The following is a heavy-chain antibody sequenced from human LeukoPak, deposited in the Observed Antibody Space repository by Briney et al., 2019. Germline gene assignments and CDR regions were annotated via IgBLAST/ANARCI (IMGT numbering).Heavy chain of an antibody. V-gene: IGHV3-30*04. J-gene: IGHJ4*02. D-gene: IGHD3-10*01. Sequence: PGGSLRLSCAASGFTFSSYAMHWVRQAPGKGPEWVAVISYDGSNKYYADSVKGRFTISRDNSKNTLYLQMNSLRAEDTAVYYCARDTYYYGSGLDYWGQGTLVTVSS. CDR2: ISYDGSNK. CDR3: ARDTYYYGSGLDY. CDR1: GFTFSSYA.